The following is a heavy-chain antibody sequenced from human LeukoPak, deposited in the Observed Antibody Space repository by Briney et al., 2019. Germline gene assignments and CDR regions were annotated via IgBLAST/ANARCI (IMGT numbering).Heavy chain of an antibody. D-gene: IGHD2-2*01. CDR1: GFTFSNYA. J-gene: IGHJ4*02. CDR2: ISYDGSNK. V-gene: IGHV3-30-3*01. CDR3: ARDLTVVPAASPASGALDY. Sequence: PGGSLRLSCAASGFTFSNYAMHWVRQAPGKGLEWVAVISYDGSNKYYADSVKGRFTISRDNSKNTLYLQMNSLRAEDTAVYYCARDLTVVPAASPASGALDYWGQGTLVTVSS.